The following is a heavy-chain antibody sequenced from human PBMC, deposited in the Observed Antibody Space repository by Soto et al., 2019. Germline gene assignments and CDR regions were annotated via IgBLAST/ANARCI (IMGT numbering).Heavy chain of an antibody. CDR1: GYTFSIND. CDR3: ARGGPAAGFDL. V-gene: IGHV1-8*01. Sequence: QEQLVQSGAEVKKPGASMRVSCEASGYTFSINDIDWVRQASGQGLEWMGWMKPSTGDSGYAQDFQGRITLTRDTATGTAYMELRSLRPEDTAVYYCARGGPAAGFDLWGQGTLVTVSS. D-gene: IGHD6-13*01. CDR2: MKPSTGDS. J-gene: IGHJ4*02.